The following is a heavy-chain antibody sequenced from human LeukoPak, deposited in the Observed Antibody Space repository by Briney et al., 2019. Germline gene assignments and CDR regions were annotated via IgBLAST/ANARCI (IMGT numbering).Heavy chain of an antibody. J-gene: IGHJ4*02. CDR1: GFTFRSYG. CDR2: IWYDGSNK. Sequence: GRSLRLSCAASGFTFRSYGMHWVRQAPGKGLEWVAVIWYDGSNKYYADSVKGRFTISRDNSKNTLYPQMNSLRAEDTAVYYCAKSGILTGYYYFDYWGQGTLVTVSS. D-gene: IGHD3-9*01. CDR3: AKSGILTGYYYFDY. V-gene: IGHV3-33*06.